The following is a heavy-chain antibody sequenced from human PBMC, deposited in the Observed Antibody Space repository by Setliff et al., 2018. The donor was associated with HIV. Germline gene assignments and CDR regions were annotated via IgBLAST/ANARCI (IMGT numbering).Heavy chain of an antibody. V-gene: IGHV4-39*07. CDR1: GVSISTNTYY. CDR3: ATWGRNNWNYFSY. J-gene: IGHJ4*02. D-gene: IGHD1-20*01. Sequence: SETLSLTCGVSGVSISTNTYYWGWVRQPPGKGLEWIGSFYYTGSTYYNPSLKSRVTIFGDASKNQFSLKLSSVTAADTAVYYCATWGRNNWNYFSYWGQGTLVTVSS. CDR2: FYYTGST.